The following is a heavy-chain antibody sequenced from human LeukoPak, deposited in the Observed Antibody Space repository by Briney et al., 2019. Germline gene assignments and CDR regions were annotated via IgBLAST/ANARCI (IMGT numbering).Heavy chain of an antibody. J-gene: IGHJ4*02. Sequence: PSETLSLTRTVSGGSMRGYYWSWIRQPPGERLEWIGHIYITGDVNYSPSLRSRVSISIDSSKNQVSLQLSSVTAADTAVYYCARMTAGGLHWGYLDYWGQGTLVAVSS. V-gene: IGHV4-59*12. CDR1: GGSMRGYY. CDR2: IYITGDV. D-gene: IGHD7-27*01. CDR3: ARMTAGGLHWGYLDY.